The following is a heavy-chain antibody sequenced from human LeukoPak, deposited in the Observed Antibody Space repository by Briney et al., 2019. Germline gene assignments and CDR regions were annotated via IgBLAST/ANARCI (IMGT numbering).Heavy chain of an antibody. J-gene: IGHJ4*02. CDR2: IYYSGST. D-gene: IGHD1-26*01. CDR3: ARQVGATYQPFDY. CDR1: GGSISSSSYY. V-gene: IGHV4-39*01. Sequence: SETLSLTCTVSGGSISSSSYYWGWIRQPPGKGLEWIGSIYYSGSTYYNPSLKSRVTISVDTSKNQFYLKLSSVTAADTAVYYCARQVGATYQPFDYWGQGTLVTVSS.